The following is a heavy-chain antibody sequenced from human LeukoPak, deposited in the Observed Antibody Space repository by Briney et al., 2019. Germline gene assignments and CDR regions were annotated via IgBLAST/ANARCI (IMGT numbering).Heavy chain of an antibody. CDR3: AKRLEVVATTIDY. CDR2: INSGGGST. J-gene: IGHJ4*02. Sequence: GGSLRLSCAASGFTFSSHAMNWVRQAPGKGLEWVSGINSGGGSTYYADSVKGRFTISRDNSKNTLYLQMNGLRGEDTAVYYCAKRLEVVATTIDYWGQGTLVTVSS. CDR1: GFTFSSHA. D-gene: IGHD5-12*01. V-gene: IGHV3-23*01.